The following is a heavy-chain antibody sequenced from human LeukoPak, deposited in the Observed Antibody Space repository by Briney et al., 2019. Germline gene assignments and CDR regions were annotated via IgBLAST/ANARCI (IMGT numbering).Heavy chain of an antibody. CDR2: IYYSGST. J-gene: IGHJ4*02. CDR1: GGSFSGYY. D-gene: IGHD3-9*01. Sequence: SETLSLTCAVYGGSFSGYYWSWIRQPPGKGLEWIGSIYYSGSTYYNPSLKSRVTISVDTSKNQFSLKLSSVTAADTAVYYCAGFDQAYYFDYWGQGTLVTVSS. CDR3: AGFDQAYYFDY. V-gene: IGHV4-34*01.